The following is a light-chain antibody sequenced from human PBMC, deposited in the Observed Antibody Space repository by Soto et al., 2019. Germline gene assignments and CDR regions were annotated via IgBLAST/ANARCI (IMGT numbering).Light chain of an antibody. CDR1: QSISIY. Sequence: DIQMTQAPSSLSASVGDRVTITCRASQSISIYINWYQQKPGKAPKLLIFAASSLQSGVPSRFSGSGSGTEFTLTISSLQPEDFATYYCQQLNSYLPITFGQGTRLEI. CDR3: QQLNSYLPIT. V-gene: IGKV1-9*01. CDR2: AAS. J-gene: IGKJ5*01.